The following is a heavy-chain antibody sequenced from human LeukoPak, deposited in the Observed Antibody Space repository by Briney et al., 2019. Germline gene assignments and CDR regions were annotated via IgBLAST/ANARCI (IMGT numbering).Heavy chain of an antibody. J-gene: IGHJ6*02. CDR3: ATSKDPYDFWGGYGYGGDYGMDV. Sequence: SETLSLTCTVSGGSISSYYWSWIRQPPGKGLEWIGYIYYSGSTNYNPSLKSRVTISVDTSKNQFSLKLSSVTAADTAVYYCATSKDPYDFWGGYGYGGDYGMDVWGQGTTVTVSS. D-gene: IGHD3-3*01. CDR2: IYYSGST. V-gene: IGHV4-59*01. CDR1: GGSISSYY.